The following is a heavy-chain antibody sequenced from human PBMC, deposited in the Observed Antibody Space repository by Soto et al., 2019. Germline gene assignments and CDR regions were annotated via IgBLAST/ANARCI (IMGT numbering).Heavy chain of an antibody. CDR1: GGSFSGYY. Sequence: SETLSLTCAVYGGSFSGYYWSWIRQPPGKGLEWIGYIYYSGSTNYNPSLKSRVTISVDTSKNQFSLKLSSVTAADTSVYHCAREHDYGDYCWFDPWGQGTLVTVSS. J-gene: IGHJ5*02. CDR2: IYYSGST. V-gene: IGHV4-59*01. CDR3: AREHDYGDYCWFDP. D-gene: IGHD4-17*01.